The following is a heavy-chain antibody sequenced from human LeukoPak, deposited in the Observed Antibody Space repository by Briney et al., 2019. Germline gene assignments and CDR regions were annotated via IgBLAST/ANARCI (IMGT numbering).Heavy chain of an antibody. CDR1: AVTFRSYA. CDR2: ISGSGGST. CDR3: AKPKDNSLYCFDY. J-gene: IGHJ4*02. D-gene: IGHD1-20*01. Sequence: PGGSLRLSCAASAVTFRSYAMSWVRQAGGKGLEWGSAISGSGGSTYYADSVKGRFTISRDHSKNTLYLQMSSLRAEDTAVYYCAKPKDNSLYCFDYWGQGTLVTVSS. V-gene: IGHV3-23*01.